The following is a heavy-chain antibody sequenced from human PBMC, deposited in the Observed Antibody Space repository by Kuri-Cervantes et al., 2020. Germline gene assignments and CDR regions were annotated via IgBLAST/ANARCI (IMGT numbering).Heavy chain of an antibody. CDR2: ISYDGSNK. CDR3: ARAIGASGWVEYYYDSSGYYDAFDI. V-gene: IGHV3-30-3*01. CDR1: GFTFSSYA. Sequence: GESLKISCAASGFTFSSYAMHWVRQAPGKGLEWVAVISYDGSNKYYADSVKGRFTISRDNSKNTLYLQMNSLRAEDTAAYYCARAIGASGWVEYYYDSSGYYDAFDIWGQGTMVTVSS. D-gene: IGHD3-22*01. J-gene: IGHJ3*02.